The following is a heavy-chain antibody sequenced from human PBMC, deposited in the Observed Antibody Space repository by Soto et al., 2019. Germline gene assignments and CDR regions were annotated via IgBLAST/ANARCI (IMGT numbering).Heavy chain of an antibody. J-gene: IGHJ3*02. CDR2: MNPNSGNT. CDR3: ARGVGCQSSSWSKVGTCAFDI. V-gene: IGHV1-8*01. D-gene: IGHD6-13*01. CDR1: GYTFTSYD. Sequence: ASVKVSCKASGYTFTSYDINWVRQATGQGLEWMGWMNPNSGNTGYAQKFQGRVTMTRNTSISTAYMELSSLRSEDTAVYYCARGVGCQSSSWSKVGTCAFDIWGQGTMVTVSS.